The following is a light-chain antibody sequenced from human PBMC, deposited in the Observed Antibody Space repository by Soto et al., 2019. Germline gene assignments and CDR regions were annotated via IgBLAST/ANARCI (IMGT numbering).Light chain of an antibody. J-gene: IGLJ1*01. CDR1: TGDIGAFNY. Sequence: QSALTQPPSASGSPGQSVTISCTGTTGDIGAFNYVSWYQQHPGKAPKLMIYEVSNRPSGVSNRFSGSKSGNTASLTISGLQAEDEADYYCSSYTSSRAYVFGTGTKLTVL. CDR3: SSYTSSRAYV. V-gene: IGLV2-14*01. CDR2: EVS.